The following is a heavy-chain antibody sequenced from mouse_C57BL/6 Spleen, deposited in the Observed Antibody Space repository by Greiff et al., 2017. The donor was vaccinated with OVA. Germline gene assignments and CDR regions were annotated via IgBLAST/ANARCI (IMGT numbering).Heavy chain of an antibody. D-gene: IGHD4-1*01. CDR2: IYPGDGDT. J-gene: IGHJ2*01. V-gene: IGHV1-80*01. CDR3: ARGEAGADC. Sequence: VQLQQSGAELVKPGASVKISCKASGYAFSSYWMNWVKQRPGKGLEWIGQIYPGDGDTNYNGKLKGKATLTADKYSSTTYMQLSRRTSEDSAVYFCARGEAGADCWGQGTTLTVSS. CDR1: GYAFSSYW.